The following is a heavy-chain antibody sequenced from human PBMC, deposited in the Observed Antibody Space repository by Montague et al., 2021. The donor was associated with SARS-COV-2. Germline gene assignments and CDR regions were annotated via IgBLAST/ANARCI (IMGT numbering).Heavy chain of an antibody. CDR3: ARYDVGHVYVGNRLGNDGFDI. V-gene: IGHV4-39*01. Sequence: SETLSLTCTVSGGSISSSSYYWGWIRQPPGKGLEWIGSIYYSGSTXYNPSLKSRVTISVDTSKNQFSLKLSSVTAADTAVYYCARYDVGHVYVGNRLGNDGFDIWGQGTMVTVSS. J-gene: IGHJ3*02. CDR2: IYYSGST. D-gene: IGHD4-23*01. CDR1: GGSISSSSYY.